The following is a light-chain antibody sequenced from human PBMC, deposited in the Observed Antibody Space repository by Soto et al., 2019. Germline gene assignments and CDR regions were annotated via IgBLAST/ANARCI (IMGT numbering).Light chain of an antibody. CDR1: SSDVGGYNY. J-gene: IGLJ7*01. CDR2: EVT. V-gene: IGLV2-8*01. Sequence: QSAVSQPPSASGSPGQSVTISCTGTSSDVGGYNYVSWYQQHPGKAPKLMIYEVTKRPSGVPDRFSGSKSGNTASLTVSGLQSEDDSDYYCSSYAGSNHVVFGGGTQLTVL. CDR3: SSYAGSNHVV.